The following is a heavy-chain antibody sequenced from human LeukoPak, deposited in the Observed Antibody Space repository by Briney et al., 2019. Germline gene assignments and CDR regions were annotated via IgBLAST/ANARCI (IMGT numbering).Heavy chain of an antibody. J-gene: IGHJ4*02. D-gene: IGHD1-26*01. CDR2: VHLSGAT. V-gene: IGHV4-4*02. CDR3: TRESGAFSPFGF. CDR1: GGPIITTNW. Sequence: PSETLSLTCGVSGGPIITTNWWSWVRQPPGKGLEWIGEVHLSGATNYNPSPAGRVTMSIDSSKNQLSLELTSVTAADTAMYYCTRESGAFSPFGFWGQGTLVTVSS.